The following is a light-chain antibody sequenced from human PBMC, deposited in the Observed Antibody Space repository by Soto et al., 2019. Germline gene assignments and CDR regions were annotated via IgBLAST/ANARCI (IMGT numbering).Light chain of an antibody. V-gene: IGKV3-11*01. J-gene: IGKJ2*01. CDR1: QSVSSY. Sequence: EIVLTQSPATLSLSPGERATLSCRASQSVSSYLAWYQHKPGQAPRLLIYDVSKRATGIPARFSGSGSGTDFTLTISSLEPEDFAVYYCQQRSDSSTFGQGTNLEI. CDR2: DVS. CDR3: QQRSDSST.